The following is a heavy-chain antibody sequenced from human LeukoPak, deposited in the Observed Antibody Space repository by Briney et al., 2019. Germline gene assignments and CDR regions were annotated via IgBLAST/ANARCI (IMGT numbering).Heavy chain of an antibody. V-gene: IGHV1-2*06. D-gene: IGHD3-10*01. CDR1: GYTFTGYY. CDR2: INPNSGGT. J-gene: IGHJ4*02. Sequence: ASVKVSCKASGYTFTGYYMHWVRQAPGQGLEWMGRINPNSGGTNYAQKFQGRVTMTRDTSIGTAYMELSRLRSDDTAVYYCARKVAGSYLEEYFDYWGQGTLVTVSS. CDR3: ARKVAGSYLEEYFDY.